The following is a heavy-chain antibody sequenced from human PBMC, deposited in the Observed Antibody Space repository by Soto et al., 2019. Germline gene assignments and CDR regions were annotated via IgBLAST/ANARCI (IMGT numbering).Heavy chain of an antibody. V-gene: IGHV3-30*03. CDR2: ISYDGSNK. Sequence: PGGSLRLSSAASGFTFSSYGMHWVRQAPGKGLEWVAVISYDGSNKYYADSVKGRFTISRDNSKNTLYLQMNSLRAEDTAVYYCAAHSGYDQYYFDYWGQGTLVTVSS. J-gene: IGHJ4*02. CDR1: GFTFSSYG. CDR3: AAHSGYDQYYFDY. D-gene: IGHD5-12*01.